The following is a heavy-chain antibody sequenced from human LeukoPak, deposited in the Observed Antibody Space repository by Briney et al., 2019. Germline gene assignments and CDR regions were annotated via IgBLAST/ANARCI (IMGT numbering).Heavy chain of an antibody. Sequence: PGGSLRLSCAASGFTFNSYGMSWVRQAPGKGLEWVSGISGSGGSTYYADSVKGRFTISRDNSKNTLYLQMNSLRAEDTTVYYCAKNVGSYYDSSGYYLGFDYWGQGALVTVSS. J-gene: IGHJ4*02. V-gene: IGHV3-23*01. CDR1: GFTFNSYG. D-gene: IGHD3-22*01. CDR2: ISGSGGST. CDR3: AKNVGSYYDSSGYYLGFDY.